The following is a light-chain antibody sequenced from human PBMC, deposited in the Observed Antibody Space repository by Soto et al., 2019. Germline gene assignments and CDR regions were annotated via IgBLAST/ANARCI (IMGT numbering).Light chain of an antibody. Sequence: VLTQPRSVSGAPGQSVTISCTGTSSDVGTYKYVSWYQNQPGTAPKLIIYDVTKRPSGVPDRFSGSKSGDTASLTISGLQAEDEADYYCCSYAGSYTYVFGTGTKVTVL. CDR1: SSDVGTYKY. V-gene: IGLV2-11*01. J-gene: IGLJ1*01. CDR3: CSYAGSYTYV. CDR2: DVT.